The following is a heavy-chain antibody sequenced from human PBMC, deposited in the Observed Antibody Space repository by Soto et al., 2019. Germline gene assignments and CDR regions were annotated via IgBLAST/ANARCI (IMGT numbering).Heavy chain of an antibody. J-gene: IGHJ6*02. V-gene: IGHV1-8*01. CDR2: MNAKSGDT. CDR3: ARGNPFNYAGFDV. CDR1: GYTFRDFD. D-gene: IGHD3-16*01. Sequence: ASVKVSCKAAGYTFRDFDINWLRQASGQGPEWMGWMNAKSGDTFFAQRFQGKFNMTWDTSLSTAYMEVGSLTSDDTAMYYCARGNPFNYAGFDVWCQGITVTLSS.